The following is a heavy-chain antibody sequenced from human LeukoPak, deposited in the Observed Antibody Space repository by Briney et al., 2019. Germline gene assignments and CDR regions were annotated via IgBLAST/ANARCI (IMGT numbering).Heavy chain of an antibody. CDR2: INPNSGGT. D-gene: IGHD3-22*01. CDR3: AREYYYDSSGYTPGAFDI. J-gene: IGHJ3*02. V-gene: IGHV1-2*02. Sequence: ASVTVSCKASGYTFTGYYMRWVRQAPGQGLEWMGWINPNSGGTNYAQKFQGRVTMTRDTSISTAYMELSRLRSDDTAVYYCAREYYYDSSGYTPGAFDIWGQGTMVTVSS. CDR1: GYTFTGYY.